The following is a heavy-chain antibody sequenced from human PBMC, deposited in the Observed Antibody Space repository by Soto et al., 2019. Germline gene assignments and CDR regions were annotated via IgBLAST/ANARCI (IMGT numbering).Heavy chain of an antibody. J-gene: IGHJ4*01. D-gene: IGHD3-10*01. CDR1: GYTFTNFG. Sequence: ASVKVSCKASGYTFTNFGISWVRQAPGQGLEWMGWISAYNGNTNYAQNFQGRVTMTTDTSTSTAYMELSSLRSEDTAVYYCAREEYYYGSGAFFDYWG. V-gene: IGHV1-18*01. CDR3: AREEYYYGSGAFFDY. CDR2: ISAYNGNT.